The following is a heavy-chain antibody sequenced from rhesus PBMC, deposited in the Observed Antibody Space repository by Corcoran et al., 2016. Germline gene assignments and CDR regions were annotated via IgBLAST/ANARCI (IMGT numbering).Heavy chain of an antibody. V-gene: IGHV4-173*01. CDR2: NSGRAGST. J-gene: IGHJ2*01. CDR1: GGSISSTS. D-gene: IGHD2-15*01. Sequence: QVQLQESGPGLVKPAETLYTTSPVCGGSISSTSWNWFRWPPGKGLEWIGRNSGRAGSTEYNPSLKSRVTMSTDTPKNQFSLKRSSFTAADTAVYYCAKGCRYFDLWGPGTLITISS. CDR3: AKGCRYFDL.